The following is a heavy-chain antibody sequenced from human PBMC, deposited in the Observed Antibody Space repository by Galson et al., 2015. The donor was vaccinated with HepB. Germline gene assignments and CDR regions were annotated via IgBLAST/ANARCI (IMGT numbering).Heavy chain of an antibody. CDR2: ISESGDST. V-gene: IGHV3-23*01. CDR3: TKRITGTKHFDY. D-gene: IGHD1-20*01. CDR1: GFTFSGYG. J-gene: IGHJ4*02. Sequence: SLRLSCAASGFTFSGYGMSWVRQGPGKELEWVSTISESGDSTYYADSLKGRFTTSRDNSKNTLFLQMNSLRAEDTAVYYCTKRITGTKHFDYWGQGTLVTVSS.